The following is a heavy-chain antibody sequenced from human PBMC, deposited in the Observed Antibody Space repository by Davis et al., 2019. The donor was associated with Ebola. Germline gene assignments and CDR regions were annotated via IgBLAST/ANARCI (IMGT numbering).Heavy chain of an antibody. CDR2: IYTDGRT. CDR1: GFTVSNYY. D-gene: IGHD6-13*01. Sequence: GGSLRLSCAASGFTVSNYYMTWVRRAPGKGLEWLSVIYTDGRTYYADSVKGRFTISRDSSKDTVSLQMNNLRADDTAVYYCARDHGSTLYRGAFDIWGQGTMVTVSS. CDR3: ARDHGSTLYRGAFDI. J-gene: IGHJ3*02. V-gene: IGHV3-53*01.